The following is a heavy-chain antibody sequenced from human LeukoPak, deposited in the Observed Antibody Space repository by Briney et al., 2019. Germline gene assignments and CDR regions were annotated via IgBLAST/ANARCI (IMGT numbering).Heavy chain of an antibody. D-gene: IGHD3-22*01. Sequence: SVKVSCKASGGTFSSYAISWVRQAPGQGLEWMGGIIPIFGTANYAQKFQGRVTITADESTSTDYMELSSLRSEDTAVYYCARDKSGYYYDSSGYQGGFDYWGQGTLVTVSS. CDR2: IIPIFGTA. J-gene: IGHJ4*02. V-gene: IGHV1-69*01. CDR3: ARDKSGYYYDSSGYQGGFDY. CDR1: GGTFSSYA.